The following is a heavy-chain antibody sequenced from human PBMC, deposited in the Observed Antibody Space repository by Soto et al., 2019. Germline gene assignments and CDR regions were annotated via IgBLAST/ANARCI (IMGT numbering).Heavy chain of an antibody. CDR1: GGSITSSY. V-gene: IGHV4-59*01. J-gene: IGHJ4*02. Sequence: QVQLQESGPGLVKPSETLSLTCTVSGGSITSSYWSWIRQPPGKGLEWIGYIYYSGSTNYNPSLKSRFPISVDTSKNQFSLNLSSVTAADTAVYFYARRLRYFDWWGQGTLVTVSS. CDR3: ARRLRYFDW. D-gene: IGHD3-9*01. CDR2: IYYSGST.